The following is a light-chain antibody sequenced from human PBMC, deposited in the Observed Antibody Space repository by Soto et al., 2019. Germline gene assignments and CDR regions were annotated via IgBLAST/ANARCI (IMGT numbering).Light chain of an antibody. CDR3: SSYTSSSTRV. CDR2: EVS. Sequence: QSVLAQPASVSGSPGQSITISCTGTSSDIGGYNWVSWYQQHPGKAPKLIIFEVSYRPSGVSNRFSGSKSGNTASLTISGLQAEDEADYYCSSYTSSSTRVFGTGTKVTVL. V-gene: IGLV2-14*01. CDR1: SSDIGGYNW. J-gene: IGLJ1*01.